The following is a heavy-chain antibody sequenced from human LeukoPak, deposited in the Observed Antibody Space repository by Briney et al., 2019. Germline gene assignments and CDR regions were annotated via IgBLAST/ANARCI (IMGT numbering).Heavy chain of an antibody. J-gene: IGHJ4*02. CDR3: ARDLSYCSGGSCYENGY. Sequence: GASVKVSCKASGYTFTSYGISWVRQAPGPGLEWMGWISAYNGNTNYAQKLQGRVTMTTDTSTSTAYMELRSLRSDDTAVYYCARDLSYCSGGSCYENGYWGQGTLVTVSS. D-gene: IGHD2-15*01. V-gene: IGHV1-18*01. CDR1: GYTFTSYG. CDR2: ISAYNGNT.